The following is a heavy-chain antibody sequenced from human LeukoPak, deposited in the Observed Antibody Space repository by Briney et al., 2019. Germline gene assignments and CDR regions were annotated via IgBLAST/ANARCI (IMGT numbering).Heavy chain of an antibody. J-gene: IGHJ4*02. D-gene: IGHD3-10*01. CDR2: IYYSGST. Sequence: SETLSLTCTVSVGSISSSSYYWGWIRQPPGKGLEWIGSIYYSGSTYYNPSLKSRVTISVDTSRNQFSLNLSSVTAADTAVYYCESGTPQPWSSFWGQGTLATVSS. CDR1: VGSISSSSYY. V-gene: IGHV4-39*07. CDR3: ESGTPQPWSSF.